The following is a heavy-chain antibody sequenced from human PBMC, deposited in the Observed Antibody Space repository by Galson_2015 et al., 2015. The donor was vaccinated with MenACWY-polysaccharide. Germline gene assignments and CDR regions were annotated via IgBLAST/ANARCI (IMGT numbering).Heavy chain of an antibody. J-gene: IGHJ4*02. CDR3: AKDVRTEAAASDY. D-gene: IGHD6-13*01. CDR2: ISYDGNKK. V-gene: IGHV3-30*18. Sequence: SLRLSCAASGFTFSRHGMHWARQAPGKGLEWVAVISYDGNKKYYADSVKGRFTISRDNSKNTLYLQMNSLRAEDKAVYYYAKDVRTEAAASDYWGQGTLVTVSS. CDR1: GFTFSRHG.